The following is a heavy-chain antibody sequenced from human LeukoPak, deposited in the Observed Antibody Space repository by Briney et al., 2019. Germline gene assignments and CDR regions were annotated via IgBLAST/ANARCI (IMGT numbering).Heavy chain of an antibody. J-gene: IGHJ4*02. CDR3: ARTRGYSRNYYFDY. CDR1: GYTFTGYY. CDR2: INAGNGNT. D-gene: IGHD5-12*01. Sequence: ASVKVSCKASGYTFTGYYMHWVRQAPGQRLEWMGWINAGNGNTKYSQKFQGRVTITRDTSASTAYMELSSLRSEDTAVYYCARTRGYSRNYYFDYWGQGTLVTVSS. V-gene: IGHV1-3*01.